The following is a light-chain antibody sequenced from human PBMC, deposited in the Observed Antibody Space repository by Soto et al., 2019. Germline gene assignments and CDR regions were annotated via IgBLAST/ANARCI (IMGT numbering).Light chain of an antibody. CDR2: DAS. CDR1: QNVDHW. V-gene: IGKV1-5*01. CDR3: QRYNNNSRT. J-gene: IGKJ1*01. Sequence: DIQMTQSPSTLSASVGDRVTITCRASQNVDHWVAWYQQKPGKAPKFLIYDASNLESGVPSRFSGRGSGTEFTLTISRQQPDDFATYYCQRYNNNSRTFGQGTRV.